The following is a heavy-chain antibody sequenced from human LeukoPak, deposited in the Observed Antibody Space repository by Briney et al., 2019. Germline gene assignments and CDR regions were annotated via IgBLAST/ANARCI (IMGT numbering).Heavy chain of an antibody. D-gene: IGHD6-19*01. CDR2: IWYDGSNK. CDR1: RSTFRNYG. V-gene: IGHV3-33*01. Sequence: GGSLRLSCAASRSTFRNYGMHWVRQAPGKGLEWVAVIWYDGSNKYYADSVKGRFTISRDNSKNTLYLQMNSLRAEDTAVYYCARVPAQYSSGWYYPFDYWGQGTLVTVSS. J-gene: IGHJ4*02. CDR3: ARVPAQYSSGWYYPFDY.